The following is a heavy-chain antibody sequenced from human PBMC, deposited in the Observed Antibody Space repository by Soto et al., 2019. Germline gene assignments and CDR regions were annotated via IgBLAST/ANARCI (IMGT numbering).Heavy chain of an antibody. CDR1: GGSVSSYY. Sequence: SETLSLTCTVSGGSVSSYYWSWIRQPPGKGLEWIGYIYYSETTNYNPSLKSRVTISVDTSKNQFSLKLSSVTAADTAVYYCARDRGYDRYFDYWGQGTLVTVSS. D-gene: IGHD5-12*01. V-gene: IGHV4-59*02. CDR2: IYYSETT. CDR3: ARDRGYDRYFDY. J-gene: IGHJ4*02.